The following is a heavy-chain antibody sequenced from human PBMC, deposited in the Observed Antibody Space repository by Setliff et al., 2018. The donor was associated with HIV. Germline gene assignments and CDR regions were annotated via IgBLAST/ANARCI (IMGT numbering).Heavy chain of an antibody. D-gene: IGHD3-10*01. CDR3: ARKGSGSSFDFEY. V-gene: IGHV1-3*01. CDR1: GYTFISYA. J-gene: IGHJ4*02. CDR2: TTGGSGNT. Sequence: ASVKVSCKASGYTFISYAIHWVRQAPGQSLEWMGWTTGGSGNTKYSEKFQGRVTLTRDTSASTAYMELSSLRSEDTAVYYCARKGSGSSFDFEYWGQGTLVTSPQ.